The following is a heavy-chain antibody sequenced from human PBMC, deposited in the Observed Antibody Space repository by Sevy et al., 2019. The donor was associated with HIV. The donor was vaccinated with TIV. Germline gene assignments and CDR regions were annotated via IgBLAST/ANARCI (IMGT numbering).Heavy chain of an antibody. Sequence: SETLSLTCTVSGASISSSGYYWGWIRQSPGKGLEWIASIRYSGSTYYNPSLRSRVTISADASKNQFSLKLNSVTAADTAVYYCAGPILTYRSGWSYYDHWGQGTVVTVSS. CDR3: AGPILTYRSGWSYYDH. CDR2: IRYSGST. CDR1: GASISSSGYY. J-gene: IGHJ4*02. V-gene: IGHV4-39*01. D-gene: IGHD6-19*01.